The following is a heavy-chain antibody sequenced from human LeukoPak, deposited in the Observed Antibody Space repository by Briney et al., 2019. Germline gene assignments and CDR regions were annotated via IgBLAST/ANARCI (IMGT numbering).Heavy chain of an antibody. CDR1: GFTFSSYS. V-gene: IGHV3-21*01. D-gene: IGHD1-26*01. Sequence: GGSLRLSCVVSGFTFSSYSINWVRQAPGKGLEWVSSISSKSRYIYYADSVKGRFTISRDNAKNSLSLQMNSLRAEDTAVYYCARVEVGASRLGAFDIWGQGTMVTVSS. J-gene: IGHJ3*02. CDR3: ARVEVGASRLGAFDI. CDR2: ISSKSRYI.